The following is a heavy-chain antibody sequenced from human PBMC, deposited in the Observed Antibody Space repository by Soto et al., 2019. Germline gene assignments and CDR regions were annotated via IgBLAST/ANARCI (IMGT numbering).Heavy chain of an antibody. CDR1: GYTFTSFY. V-gene: IGHV1-46*01. CDR2: INPNGGST. J-gene: IGHJ4*02. Sequence: QVQLVQSGAEVKNPGASVKVSCKASGYTFTSFYMHWVRHAPEQGLEWMSIINPNGGSTNYAQNLQGRGTLTRDTSTNTVYMELSSLRSEATDVYYCARGLTSGDYWGQGTLVTVSS. CDR3: ARGLTSGDY.